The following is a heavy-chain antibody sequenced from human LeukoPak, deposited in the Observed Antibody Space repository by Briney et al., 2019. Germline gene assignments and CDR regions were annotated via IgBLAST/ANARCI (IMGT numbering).Heavy chain of an antibody. CDR1: GFTFSSYA. Sequence: GSLRLSCAASGFTFSSYAMSWVRQAPGKGLEWVSAISGSGGSTYYADSVKGRFTISRDNAKNSLYLQMNSLRAEDTAVYYCARVKRGSGSLDYWGQGTLVTVSS. CDR3: ARVKRGSGSLDY. V-gene: IGHV3-23*01. CDR2: ISGSGGST. J-gene: IGHJ4*02. D-gene: IGHD1-26*01.